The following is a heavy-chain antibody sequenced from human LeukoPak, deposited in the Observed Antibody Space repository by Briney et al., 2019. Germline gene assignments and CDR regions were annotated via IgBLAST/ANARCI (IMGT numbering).Heavy chain of an antibody. V-gene: IGHV3-33*01. CDR2: IWYDGSNK. D-gene: IGHD2-15*01. CDR1: GFTFSSYG. Sequence: GGSLRLSGAASGFTFSSYGMHWVRQAPGTGLEWVAVIWYDGSNKYYADSVKGRFTISRDNSKNTLYLQMNSLRAEDTAVYYCAREPYIVVVVAATDYWGQGTLVTVSS. CDR3: AREPYIVVVVAATDY. J-gene: IGHJ4*02.